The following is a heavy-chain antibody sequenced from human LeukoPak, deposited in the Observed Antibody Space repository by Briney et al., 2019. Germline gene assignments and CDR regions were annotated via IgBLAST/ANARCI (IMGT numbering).Heavy chain of an antibody. Sequence: ETLSLTCTVSGGSISSSSYYWGWIRQPPGKGLEWIGYIYYSGSTNYNPSLKSRLTISVDKSKNQFSLRLSSVTAADTAVYYCARLFEAAVGPGIWWFDPWGQGTLVTVSS. CDR2: IYYSGST. CDR3: ARLFEAAVGPGIWWFDP. J-gene: IGHJ5*02. D-gene: IGHD6-13*01. CDR1: GGSISSSSYY. V-gene: IGHV4-61*05.